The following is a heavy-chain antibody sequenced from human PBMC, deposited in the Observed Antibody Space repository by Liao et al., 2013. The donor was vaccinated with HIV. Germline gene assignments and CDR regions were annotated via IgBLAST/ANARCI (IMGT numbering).Heavy chain of an antibody. CDR2: IYYSGST. CDR1: GGSISSGDYY. Sequence: QVQVQESGPGLVKPSETLSLTCTVSGGSISSGDYYWSWIRQPPGKGLEWIGYIYYSGSTYYNPSLKSRVTISVDTSKNQFSLKLSSVTAADTAVYYCARVTEGYDILTGLGEYYFDYWGQGTLVTVSS. D-gene: IGHD3-9*01. J-gene: IGHJ4*02. V-gene: IGHV4-30-4*08. CDR3: ARVTEGYDILTGLGEYYFDY.